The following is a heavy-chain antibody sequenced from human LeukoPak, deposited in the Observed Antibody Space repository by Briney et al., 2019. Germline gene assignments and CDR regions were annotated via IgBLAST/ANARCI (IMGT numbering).Heavy chain of an antibody. V-gene: IGHV1-18*01. Sequence: ASVKVSRKSSGYTFTSYGISWVRQAPAQGLEWMGLISAYNGNTNYAQKLQGRVTMTTDTSTSTAYMELRSLRSDDTAVYYCARSRHGDYVDYWGQGTLVTVSS. CDR2: ISAYNGNT. CDR1: GYTFTSYG. D-gene: IGHD4-17*01. CDR3: ARSRHGDYVDY. J-gene: IGHJ4*02.